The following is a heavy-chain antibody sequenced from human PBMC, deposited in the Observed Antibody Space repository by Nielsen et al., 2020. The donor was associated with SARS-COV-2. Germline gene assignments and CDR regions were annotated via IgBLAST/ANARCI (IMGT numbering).Heavy chain of an antibody. V-gene: IGHV3-64D*09. CDR2: ISNNGDRT. D-gene: IGHD3-10*01. CDR1: GFTFSDYG. Sequence: GESLKISCSASGFTFSDYGMHWVRQAPGKGLKYVSAISNNGDRTYYADSVKGRFTISRDNSKNSLFLQMSSLRDADTAVYYCVKDRWGPIRGANMDVWGGGTTVTVSS. CDR3: VKDRWGPIRGANMDV. J-gene: IGHJ6*03.